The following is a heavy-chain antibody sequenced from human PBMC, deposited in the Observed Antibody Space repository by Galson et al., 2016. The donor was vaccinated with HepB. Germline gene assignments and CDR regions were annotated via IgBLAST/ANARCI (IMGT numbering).Heavy chain of an antibody. J-gene: IGHJ6*02. V-gene: IGHV1-18*01. Sequence: SVRVSCKASGYTFTTYGISWVRQAPGQGLEWMGWITTVTGNTNYAQKFQGRVTMTTDTSTNTAYMELGSLRSDDTAVYYCARARDYYFYSMDVWGQGTTVTVSS. CDR2: ITTVTGNT. CDR1: GYTFTTYG. CDR3: ARARDYYFYSMDV.